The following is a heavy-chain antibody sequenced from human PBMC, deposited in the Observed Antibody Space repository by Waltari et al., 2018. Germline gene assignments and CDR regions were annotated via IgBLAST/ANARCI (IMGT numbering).Heavy chain of an antibody. Sequence: QLQLQESGPGLVKPSETLSLTCTVSGGSISSSSYYWGWIRQPPGKGLEWIGSIYYSGRTYYNPSLKGRVTISVDTSKNQFSLKLSSVTAADTAVYYCARGDNWNPIDYLGQGTLVTVSS. CDR1: GGSISSSSYY. CDR2: IYYSGRT. CDR3: ARGDNWNPIDY. V-gene: IGHV4-39*07. J-gene: IGHJ4*02. D-gene: IGHD1-20*01.